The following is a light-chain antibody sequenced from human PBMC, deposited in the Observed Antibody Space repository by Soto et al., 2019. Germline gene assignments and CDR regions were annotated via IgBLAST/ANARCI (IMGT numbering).Light chain of an antibody. V-gene: IGLV2-14*01. J-gene: IGLJ1*01. CDR3: TSYTSRSALYV. CDR1: SSDVGAYNY. Sequence: QSALTQPASVSGSPGQSITISCTGTSSDVGAYNYVSWYQHNAGKAPKLMIYEVRKRPSGVSNRFSGSKSGNTASLTISGLQTEDEADYYCTSYTSRSALYVFGTGTKLTVL. CDR2: EVR.